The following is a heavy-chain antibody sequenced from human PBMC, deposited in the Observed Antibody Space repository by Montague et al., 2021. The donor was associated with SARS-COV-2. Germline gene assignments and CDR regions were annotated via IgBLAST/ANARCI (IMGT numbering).Heavy chain of an antibody. CDR1: GGSISSSSYY. CDR2: IYYSGST. D-gene: IGHD2-2*01. CDR3: ARLKAPYCSSTSCYSASWFDP. Sequence: SETRSLTCTVSGGSISSSSYYWGWIRQPPGKGLEWIGSIYYSGSTYYNPSLKSQVTISVDTSKNQFSLKLSSVTAADTAVYYCARLKAPYCSSTSCYSASWFDPWGQGTLVTVSS. V-gene: IGHV4-39*01. J-gene: IGHJ5*02.